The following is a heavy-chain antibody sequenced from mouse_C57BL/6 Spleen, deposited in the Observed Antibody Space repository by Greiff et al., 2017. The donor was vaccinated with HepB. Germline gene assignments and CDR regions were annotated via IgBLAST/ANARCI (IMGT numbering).Heavy chain of an antibody. D-gene: IGHD2-5*01. J-gene: IGHJ4*01. CDR3: ARQTIVTHGGAMDY. CDR2: ISDGGSYT. Sequence: DVMLVESGGGLVKPGGSLKLSCAASGFTFSSYAMSWVRQTPEKRLEWVATISDGGSYTYYPDNVKGRVTISRDNAKNNLYLQMSQLKSKDTAMYYCARQTIVTHGGAMDYWGQGTSVTVSS. CDR1: GFTFSSYA. V-gene: IGHV5-4*03.